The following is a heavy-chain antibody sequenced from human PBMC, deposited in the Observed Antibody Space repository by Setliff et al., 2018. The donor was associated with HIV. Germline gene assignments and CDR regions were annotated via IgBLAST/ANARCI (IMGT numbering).Heavy chain of an antibody. CDR1: GFTFSSYW. D-gene: IGHD2-8*01. Sequence: GGSLRLSCAASGFTFSSYWMSWVRQAPGKGLEWVANIKQDGSEKYYVDSVKGRFTISRDNAKNSLYLQMNSLRAEDTAVYYCARGVWDMVYAIFTYYYYYMDVWGKGTTVTV. V-gene: IGHV3-7*03. J-gene: IGHJ6*03. CDR2: IKQDGSEK. CDR3: ARGVWDMVYAIFTYYYYYMDV.